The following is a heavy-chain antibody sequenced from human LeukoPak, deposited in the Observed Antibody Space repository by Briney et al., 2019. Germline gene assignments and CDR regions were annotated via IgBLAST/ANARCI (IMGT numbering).Heavy chain of an antibody. J-gene: IGHJ4*02. CDR1: QFTFSNYW. CDR2: INSDGFST. D-gene: IGHD4-17*01. V-gene: IGHV3-74*01. Sequence: GGSLRLSCVASQFTFSNYWMHWVRQAPGKGLVWVSRINSDGFSTTYADSVKGRFTISRDNAKNTLYLQMHSLRAEDTAVYYCARDSVTTTPYLDSWGQGTLVTVSS. CDR3: ARDSVTTTPYLDS.